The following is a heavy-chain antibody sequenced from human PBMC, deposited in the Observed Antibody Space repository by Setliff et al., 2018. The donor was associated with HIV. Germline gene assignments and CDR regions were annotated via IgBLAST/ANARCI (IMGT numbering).Heavy chain of an antibody. D-gene: IGHD4-17*01. CDR1: GASISSHY. Sequence: SETLSLTCTVSGASISSHYWSWIRQSPGRELEWIGYIYSTGSTNYNPSLQSRVSISMDASKNKFSLKVTSVTSADTAVYYCAKGAGFYGDYTFDHWGQGHLVTVSS. CDR3: AKGAGFYGDYTFDH. CDR2: IYSTGST. V-gene: IGHV4-59*11. J-gene: IGHJ4*02.